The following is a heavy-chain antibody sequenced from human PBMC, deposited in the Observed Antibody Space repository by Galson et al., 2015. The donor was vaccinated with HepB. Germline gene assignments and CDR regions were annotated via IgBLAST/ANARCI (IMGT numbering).Heavy chain of an antibody. J-gene: IGHJ5*02. CDR2: INHSGST. CDR1: GGSFSGYY. D-gene: IGHD3-10*01. V-gene: IGHV4-34*01. CDR3: ARGLLWLYNWFDP. Sequence: ETLSLTCAVYGGSFSGYYWSWIRQPPGKGLEWIGEINHSGSTNYNPSLKSRVTISVDTSKNQFSLKLSSVTAADTAVYYCARGLLWLYNWFDPWGQGTLVTVSS.